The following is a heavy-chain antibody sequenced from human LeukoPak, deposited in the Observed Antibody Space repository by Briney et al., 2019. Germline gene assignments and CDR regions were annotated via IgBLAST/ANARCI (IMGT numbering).Heavy chain of an antibody. Sequence: GGSLRLSCAASGFTFSSYSMNWVRQAPGKGLEWVSYISSSSTIYYADSVKGRFTISRDNAKNSLYLQMNSLRDEDTAVYYCAKDFYDSSGSRYDYWGQGTLVTVSS. D-gene: IGHD3-22*01. V-gene: IGHV3-48*02. CDR1: GFTFSSYS. CDR3: AKDFYDSSGSRYDY. CDR2: ISSSSTI. J-gene: IGHJ4*02.